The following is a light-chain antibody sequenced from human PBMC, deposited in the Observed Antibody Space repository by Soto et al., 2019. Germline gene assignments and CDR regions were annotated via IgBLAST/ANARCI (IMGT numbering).Light chain of an antibody. CDR1: SNDIGTYEY. V-gene: IGLV2-14*01. Sequence: QSVLTQPASVSGSPGQSITISCTGSSNDIGTYEYVSWHQHHPGRAPKLIIFGVNDRPSGISDRISGSKSGKKASLTIFGLQLEDEAVYYCSSYTTGSTLPWVFGTGTKVTV. CDR2: GVN. CDR3: SSYTTGSTLPWV. J-gene: IGLJ1*01.